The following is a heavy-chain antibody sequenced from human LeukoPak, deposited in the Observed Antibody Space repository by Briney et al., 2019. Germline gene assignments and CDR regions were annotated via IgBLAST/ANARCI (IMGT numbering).Heavy chain of an antibody. J-gene: IGHJ3*02. D-gene: IGHD5/OR15-5a*01. Sequence: PSETLSLTCAVSGDSISNHIYYWDWLRQTQGKGLEWIVAVYYTGNAYYNPSLKSRVTISVDTSDNRFSLHLSSVNAADTAIYYCARLRALSGHRGAFDIWGQGTLVTVSS. CDR3: ARLRALSGHRGAFDI. V-gene: IGHV4-39*02. CDR1: GDSISNHIYY. CDR2: VYYTGNA.